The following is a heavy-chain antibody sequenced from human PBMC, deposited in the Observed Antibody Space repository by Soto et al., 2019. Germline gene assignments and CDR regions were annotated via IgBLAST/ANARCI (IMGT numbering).Heavy chain of an antibody. D-gene: IGHD6-13*01. V-gene: IGHV4-4*02. Sequence: SETLSLTCAVSGGSISSSNWWSWVRQPPGKGLEWIGEIYHSGSTNYNPSLKSRVTISVDKSKNQFSLKLSSVTAADTAVYYCARATALYSSSWYSYYYGMDVWGQGTTVTVSS. CDR2: IYHSGST. J-gene: IGHJ6*02. CDR1: GGSISSSNW. CDR3: ARATALYSSSWYSYYYGMDV.